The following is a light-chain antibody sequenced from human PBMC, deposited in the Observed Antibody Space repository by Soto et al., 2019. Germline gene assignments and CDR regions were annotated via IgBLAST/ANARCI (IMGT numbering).Light chain of an antibody. CDR3: SSYRTGGPLV. J-gene: IGLJ1*01. CDR1: SSDVGGYNY. CDR2: EVS. Sequence: SALTQPASVSGSPGQSIAISCTGTSSDVGGYNYVSWYQQLPGKAPKLLISEVSNRPSGVSHRFSGSKSGNTASLTISGLQAEDEADYYCSSYRTGGPLVFGTGTKGTVL. V-gene: IGLV2-14*01.